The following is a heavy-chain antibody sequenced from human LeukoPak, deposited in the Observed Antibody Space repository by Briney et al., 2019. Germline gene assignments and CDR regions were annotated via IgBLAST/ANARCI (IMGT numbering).Heavy chain of an antibody. J-gene: IGHJ4*02. D-gene: IGHD3-16*01. CDR2: ISGSGGST. Sequence: GGSLRLSCAASGFTFSSYGMSWVRQAPGKGLEWVSAISGSGGSTYYADSVKGRFTISRDNSKNTLYLQMNSLRAEDTAVYYCAKDRLQGGSFDYWGQGSLVTVSS. CDR3: AKDRLQGGSFDY. V-gene: IGHV3-23*01. CDR1: GFTFSSYG.